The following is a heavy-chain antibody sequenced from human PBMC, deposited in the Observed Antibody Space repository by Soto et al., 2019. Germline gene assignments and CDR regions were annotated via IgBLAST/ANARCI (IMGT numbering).Heavy chain of an antibody. D-gene: IGHD3-3*01. CDR1: GYSFTSYW. J-gene: IGHJ6*02. CDR2: IDPSDSYT. CDR3: ARQKPYDFWSGYPDYYYGMDV. Sequence: GESLKISCKGSGYSFTSYWIAWVRQMPGKGLEWMGRIDPSDSYTNYSPSFQGHVTISADKSISTAYLQWSSLKSSDTAMYHCARQKPYDFWSGYPDYYYGMDVWGQGTTVTVSS. V-gene: IGHV5-10-1*01.